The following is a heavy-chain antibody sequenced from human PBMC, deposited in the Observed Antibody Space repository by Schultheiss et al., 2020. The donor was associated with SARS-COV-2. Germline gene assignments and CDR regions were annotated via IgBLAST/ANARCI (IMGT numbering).Heavy chain of an antibody. CDR3: ARHIPSPRDSGWELLGYNWFDP. V-gene: IGHV4-34*01. CDR2: INHSGST. Sequence: GSLRLSCAVYGGSFSGYYWSWIRQPPGKGLEWIGEINHSGSTYYNPSLKSRVTISVDTSKNQFSLKLSSVTAADTAVYYCARHIPSPRDSGWELLGYNWFDPWGQGTLVTVSS. J-gene: IGHJ5*02. CDR1: GGSFSGYY. D-gene: IGHD1-26*01.